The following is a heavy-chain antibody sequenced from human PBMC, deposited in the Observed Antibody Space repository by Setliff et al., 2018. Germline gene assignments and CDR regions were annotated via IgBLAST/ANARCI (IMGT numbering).Heavy chain of an antibody. J-gene: IGHJ5*02. CDR1: GDSMNSGVYY. CDR2: IYYSGST. CDR3: ARDLSSSLSEGWFDP. V-gene: IGHV4-31*03. Sequence: SETLSLTCTVSGDSMNSGVYYWAWIRQPPGKGLEWIGRIYYSGSTYYNPSLKSRVTISVDTSKNQFSLKLSSVTAADTAVYYCARDLSSSLSEGWFDPWGQGTLVTVSS.